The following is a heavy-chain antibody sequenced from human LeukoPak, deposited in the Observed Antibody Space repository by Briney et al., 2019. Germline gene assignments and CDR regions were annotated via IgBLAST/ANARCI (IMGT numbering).Heavy chain of an antibody. D-gene: IGHD5-18*01. V-gene: IGHV3-7*01. CDR1: GFTFSNYW. CDR2: IKHDGSEK. CDR3: ARDFDVGYTYGYNYYYGVDV. Sequence: PGGSLRLSCVASGFTFSNYWTSWVRQAPGKGLEWVANIKHDGSEKYYVDSVKGRFTISRDNAKNSLYLQMNSLKAEDTAVYFCARDFDVGYTYGYNYYYGVDVWGQGTTVTVSS. J-gene: IGHJ6*02.